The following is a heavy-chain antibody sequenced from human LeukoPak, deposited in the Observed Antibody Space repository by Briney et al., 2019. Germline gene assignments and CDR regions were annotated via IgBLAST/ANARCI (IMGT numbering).Heavy chain of an antibody. CDR2: IIPIFGTA. CDR1: GGTFSSYA. CDR3: ARDKGPMVRNSYGMDV. J-gene: IGHJ6*02. Sequence: SVKVSFKASGGTFSSYAISWVRQAPGQGLEWMGGIIPIFGTANYAQKFQGRVTITADESTSTAYMELSSLRSEDTAVYYCARDKGPMVRNSYGMDVWGQGTTVTVSS. D-gene: IGHD3-10*01. V-gene: IGHV1-69*01.